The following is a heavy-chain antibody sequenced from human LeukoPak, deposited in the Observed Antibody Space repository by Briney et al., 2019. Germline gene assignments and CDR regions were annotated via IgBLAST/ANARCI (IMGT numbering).Heavy chain of an antibody. V-gene: IGHV4-61*02. D-gene: IGHD6-19*01. CDR2: IYTSGTT. J-gene: IGHJ4*02. CDR1: GGSIRSGSYY. Sequence: SVTLSLTCSVSGGSIRSGSYYWSWIRQPAGKGLELIGRIYTSGTTHYNPSLKSRVTITVDTSKNQFSVKSTSVTAADTAVYYCARWYSSSTGDRFDSWGQGTQVTVSS. CDR3: ARWYSSSTGDRFDS.